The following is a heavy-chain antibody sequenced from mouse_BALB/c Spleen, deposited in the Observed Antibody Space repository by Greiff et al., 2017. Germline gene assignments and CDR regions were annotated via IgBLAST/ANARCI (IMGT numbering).Heavy chain of an antibody. Sequence: QVQLQQSGAELVRPGVSVKISCKGSGYTFTDYAMHWVKQSHAKSLEWIGVISNYYGDASYNQKFKGKATMTVDKSSSTAYMELARLTSEDSAIYYCARGHYGTGVARDYFDYWGQGTTLTVSS. CDR1: GYTFTDYA. D-gene: IGHD1-1*01. CDR3: ARGHYGTGVARDYFDY. V-gene: IGHV1S137*01. J-gene: IGHJ2*01. CDR2: ISNYYGDA.